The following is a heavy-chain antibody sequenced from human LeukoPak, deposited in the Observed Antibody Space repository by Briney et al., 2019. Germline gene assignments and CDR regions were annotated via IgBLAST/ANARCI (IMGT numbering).Heavy chain of an antibody. V-gene: IGHV3-53*01. J-gene: IGHJ4*02. D-gene: IGHD6-13*01. Sequence: GGSLRLSCAASGFTFNSYVMSWVRQAPGKGLEWVSVIYSGGSTYYADSVKGRFTISRDNSKNTLYLQMNSLRAEDTAVYYCARAAFSSWSYPSYYFDYWGQGTLVTVSS. CDR2: IYSGGST. CDR3: ARAAFSSWSYPSYYFDY. CDR1: GFTFNSYV.